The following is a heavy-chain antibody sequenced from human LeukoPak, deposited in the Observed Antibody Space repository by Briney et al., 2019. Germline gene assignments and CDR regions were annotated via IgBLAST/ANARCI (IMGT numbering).Heavy chain of an antibody. CDR3: ATTNNYDILTGYPYYFDY. CDR2: IDSGDCDI. J-gene: IGHJ4*02. V-gene: IGHV5-51*01. Sequence: GESLKIFCWGSGYSFTSYWIGWVRQMPGEGLEGMGIIDSGDCDIRYSPSFEGQVTVSADKSISTAYLQWSSLKASDTAMYYCATTNNYDILTGYPYYFDYWGQGTLVTVSS. CDR1: GYSFTSYW. D-gene: IGHD3-9*01.